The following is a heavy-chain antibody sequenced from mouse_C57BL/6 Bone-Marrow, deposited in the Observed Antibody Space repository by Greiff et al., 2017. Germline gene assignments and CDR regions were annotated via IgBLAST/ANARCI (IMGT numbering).Heavy chain of an antibody. CDR3: ALTTVVAPYFDY. D-gene: IGHD1-1*01. Sequence: QVQLKESGAELVKPGASVKMSCKASGYTFTSYWITWVKQRPGQGLEWIGDIYPGSGSTNYNEKFKSKATLTVDTSSSTAYMQPSSLTSEDSAVYYCALTTVVAPYFDYWGQGTTLTVSS. V-gene: IGHV1-55*01. CDR2: IYPGSGST. CDR1: GYTFTSYW. J-gene: IGHJ2*01.